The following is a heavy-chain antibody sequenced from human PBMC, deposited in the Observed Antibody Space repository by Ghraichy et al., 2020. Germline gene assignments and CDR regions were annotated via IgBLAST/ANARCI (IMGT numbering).Heavy chain of an antibody. CDR3: ARAHLEWLPSGIHYSYYGMDV. Sequence: SETLSLTCTVSGASVSSGSYYWSWIRQPPGRGLEYIGHIYYSGSTNYTPSLKSRVTISLDTSKNQFSLKLSSVTAADTAVYYCARAHLEWLPSGIHYSYYGMDVWGQGTTVTVSS. J-gene: IGHJ6*02. CDR2: IYYSGST. CDR1: GASVSSGSYY. V-gene: IGHV4-61*01. D-gene: IGHD3-3*01.